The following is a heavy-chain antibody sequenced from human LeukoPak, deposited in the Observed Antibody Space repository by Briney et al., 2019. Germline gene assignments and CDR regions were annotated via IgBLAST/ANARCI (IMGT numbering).Heavy chain of an antibody. CDR1: GYSISSGYY. CDR3: ARDYHGASYDFWSGNYYYYYMDV. Sequence: SETLSLTCAVPGYSISSGYYWGWIRQPPGKGLEWIGSIYHSGSTYYNPSLKSRVTISVDTSKNQFSLKLSSVTAADTAVYYCARDYHGASYDFWSGNYYYYYMDVWGKGTTVTVSS. D-gene: IGHD3-3*01. J-gene: IGHJ6*03. CDR2: IYHSGST. V-gene: IGHV4-38-2*02.